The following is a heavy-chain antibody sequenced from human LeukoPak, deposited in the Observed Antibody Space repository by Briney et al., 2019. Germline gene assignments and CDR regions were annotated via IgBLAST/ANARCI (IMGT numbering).Heavy chain of an antibody. D-gene: IGHD6-13*01. V-gene: IGHV4-34*01. J-gene: IGHJ4*02. CDR2: IHRSGNT. Sequence: SETLSLTCAVYGGSFSGDYWSWIRQPPGKGLEWIGEIHRSGNTNYNPSLKSRVTMSVDTSKNQFSLKLSSVTAADTAVYYCARFNPAAGSFCFDYWGQGTLVTVSS. CDR3: ARFNPAAGSFCFDY. CDR1: GGSFSGDY.